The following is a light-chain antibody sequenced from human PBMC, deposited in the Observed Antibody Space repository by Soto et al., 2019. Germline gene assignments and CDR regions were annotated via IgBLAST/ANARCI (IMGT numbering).Light chain of an antibody. Sequence: QSALTQPPSASGSPGQSVTISCTGTSSDVGGYNYVSWYQHHPDKAPKLIIYEVYKRPSGVPDRFSGSKSGNTASLTVSGLQAEDEAEYYCSSYAASYSVVVFGGGTKVTVL. CDR1: SSDVGGYNY. J-gene: IGLJ2*01. CDR3: SSYAASYSVVV. CDR2: EVY. V-gene: IGLV2-8*01.